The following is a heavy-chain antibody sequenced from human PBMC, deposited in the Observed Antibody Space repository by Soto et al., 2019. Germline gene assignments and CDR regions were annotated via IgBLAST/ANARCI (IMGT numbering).Heavy chain of an antibody. CDR3: ARGGHVVVVTAALDY. V-gene: IGHV1-46*01. J-gene: IGHJ4*02. CDR2: VNPSGGHT. D-gene: IGHD2-21*02. CDR1: GDTFTDYY. Sequence: QVQLMQSGAEVKKPGASVKVSCKASGDTFTDYYIHWVRQAPGQGLEWMGTVNPSGGHTTYAQHLLGRVTMTRDTSTSTLYMELTSLTSDDTAIYYCARGGHVVVVTAALDYWGPGTLVTVSS.